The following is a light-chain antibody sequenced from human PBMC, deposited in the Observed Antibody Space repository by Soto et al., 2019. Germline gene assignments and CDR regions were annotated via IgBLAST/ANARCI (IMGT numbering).Light chain of an antibody. CDR1: TSDVGGYNY. CDR3: SSFTTSSTWV. CDR2: EVS. Sequence: QSALTQPASVSGSPGQSITISCTGTTSDVGGYNYVSWYQQHPGKAPKLMIYEVSDRPSGDSYRFSGSKSGNTASLTISRLQAEDEADYYCSSFTTSSTWVFGGGTKLTVL. V-gene: IGLV2-14*01. J-gene: IGLJ2*01.